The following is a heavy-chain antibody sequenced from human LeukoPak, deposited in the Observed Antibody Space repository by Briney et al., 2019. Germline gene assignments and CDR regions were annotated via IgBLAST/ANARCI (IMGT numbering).Heavy chain of an antibody. CDR1: GYTFTNHA. CDR3: ARGRYSSGWYAIDY. J-gene: IGHJ4*02. V-gene: IGHV1-3*01. Sequence: ASVKVSCKASGYTFTNHAMHWVRQAPGQRLEWMGWINAGNGNTKYSQKFQGRVTITRDTSASTAYMELSSLRSADTAVYFCARGRYSSGWYAIDYWGQGTLVTVSS. CDR2: INAGNGNT. D-gene: IGHD6-19*01.